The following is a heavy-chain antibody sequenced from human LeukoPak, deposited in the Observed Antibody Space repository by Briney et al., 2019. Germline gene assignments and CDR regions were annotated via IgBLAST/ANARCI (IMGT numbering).Heavy chain of an antibody. D-gene: IGHD3-3*01. Sequence: SETLSLTCTVSGGSIRRYYWTWIRQPPGKGLEWIGYIYDSGSTDYNPSLKSRVTISVDTSKNQFSLKLSSVTAADTAVYYCARGTFWSGPDYWGQGTLVTVSS. CDR2: IYDSGST. J-gene: IGHJ4*02. CDR1: GGSIRRYY. CDR3: ARGTFWSGPDY. V-gene: IGHV4-59*01.